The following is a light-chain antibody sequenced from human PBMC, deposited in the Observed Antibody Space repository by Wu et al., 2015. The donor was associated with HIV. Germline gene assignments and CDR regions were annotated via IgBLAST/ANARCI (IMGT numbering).Light chain of an antibody. J-gene: IGKJ1*01. V-gene: IGKV1-39*01. CDR2: AAS. CDR1: QSISSY. Sequence: VGEQKSPLVXRASQSISSYLNWYQQKPGKAPNLLIYAASSLQSGVPSRFSGSGSGTDFTLTISSLQPEDFATYYCQQSYSTPRTFGQGTKVEIK. CDR3: QQSYSTPRT.